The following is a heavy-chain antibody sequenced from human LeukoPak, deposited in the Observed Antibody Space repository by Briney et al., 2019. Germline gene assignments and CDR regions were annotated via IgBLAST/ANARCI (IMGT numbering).Heavy chain of an antibody. D-gene: IGHD5-24*01. V-gene: IGHV4-31*03. CDR2: IYYSGST. J-gene: IGHJ4*02. CDR1: GGSISSGGYY. CDR3: ARNGRLQSVDY. Sequence: TSQTLSLTCTVSGGSISSGGYYWSWIRQHPGKGLEWIGYIYYSGSTYYNPSLKSRVTISVDTSKNQFSLKLSSVTAADTAVYYCARNGRLQSVDYWGPGTLVTVSS.